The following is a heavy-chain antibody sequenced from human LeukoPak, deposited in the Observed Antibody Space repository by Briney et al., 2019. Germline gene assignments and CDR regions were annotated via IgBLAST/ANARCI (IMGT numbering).Heavy chain of an antibody. CDR2: IYTSGST. CDR3: ARDQFYYDSSGNQEHAFDI. CDR1: GGSISSSSYY. V-gene: IGHV4-61*02. J-gene: IGHJ3*02. Sequence: SETLSLTCTVSGGSISSSSYYWGWIRQPAGKGLEWIGRIYTSGSTNYNPSLKSRVTMSVDTSKNQFSLKLSSVTAADTAVYYCARDQFYYDSSGNQEHAFDIWGQGTMVTVSS. D-gene: IGHD3-22*01.